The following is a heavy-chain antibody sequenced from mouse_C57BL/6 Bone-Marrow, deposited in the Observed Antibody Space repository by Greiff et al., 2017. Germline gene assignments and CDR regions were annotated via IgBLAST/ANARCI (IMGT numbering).Heavy chain of an antibody. CDR3: AREGPDDFDY. Sequence: EVQRLESGGGLVQPKGSLKLSCAASGFTFSSYAMSWVRQTPEKRLEWVATICAGGSSTYYPDNVKGRFTISRDNANNNQYLHMSRLKSEDTAMYYCAREGPDDFDYWGQGTTLTVSS. CDR2: ICAGGSST. J-gene: IGHJ2*01. CDR1: GFTFSSYA. V-gene: IGHV5-4*01.